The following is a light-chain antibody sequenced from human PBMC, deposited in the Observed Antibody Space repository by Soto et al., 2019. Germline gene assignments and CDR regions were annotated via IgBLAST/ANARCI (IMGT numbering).Light chain of an antibody. J-gene: IGKJ1*01. V-gene: IGKV3-20*01. CDR2: GAY. Sequence: EIVLTQAPVTLSLSPWERATLSFIASQSVSSSFLAWYQQRPGQAPRLLIYGAYSRATGIPDRFSGSGSGTDFTLTIRRMENEDFAVYYCKKYGSSHRWTLGQGTKV. CDR3: KKYGSSHRWT. CDR1: QSVSSSF.